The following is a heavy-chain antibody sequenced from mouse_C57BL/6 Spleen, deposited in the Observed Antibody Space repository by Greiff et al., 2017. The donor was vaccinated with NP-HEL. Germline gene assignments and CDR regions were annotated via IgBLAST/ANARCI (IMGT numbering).Heavy chain of an antibody. Sequence: EVQLQQSGPELVKPGASVKISCKASGYTFTDYYMNWVKQSHGKSLEWIGDINPNNGGTSYNQKFKGKATLTVDKSSSTAYMELRSLTSEDSAVYYCARDRPPYAMDYWGQGTSVTVSS. CDR3: ARDRPPYAMDY. CDR1: GYTFTDYY. V-gene: IGHV1-26*01. J-gene: IGHJ4*01. CDR2: INPNNGGT.